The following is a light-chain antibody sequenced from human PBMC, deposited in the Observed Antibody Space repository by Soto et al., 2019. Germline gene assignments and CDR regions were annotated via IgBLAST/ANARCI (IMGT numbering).Light chain of an antibody. CDR3: QKDTTWLTWT. J-gene: IGKJ1*01. Sequence: ECATLSCRASQSVSSNLAWYQQKPGQAPRLLIYDASTRATGIPAKFSGSGSGTEFTLTISSLQSADFAVYYCQKDTTWLTWTFGEGTKVDIK. CDR1: QSVSSN. V-gene: IGKV3-15*01. CDR2: DAS.